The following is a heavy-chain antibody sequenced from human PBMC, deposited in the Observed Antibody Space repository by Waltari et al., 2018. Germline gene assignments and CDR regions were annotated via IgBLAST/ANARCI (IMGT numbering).Heavy chain of an antibody. Sequence: QMLLQESGPELVKPSDTLSLPCDVSGYSISSGYYWGWIRQPPGQGLEWIGKIYQSGSTFYNPSLKSRVTISVDTSKNQFTLKLSSVTAADTAVYYCARIDYIGYCDFWGRGTLVTVSS. CDR1: GYSISSGYY. CDR2: IYQSGST. J-gene: IGHJ4*02. V-gene: IGHV4-38-2*01. D-gene: IGHD5-12*01. CDR3: ARIDYIGYCDF.